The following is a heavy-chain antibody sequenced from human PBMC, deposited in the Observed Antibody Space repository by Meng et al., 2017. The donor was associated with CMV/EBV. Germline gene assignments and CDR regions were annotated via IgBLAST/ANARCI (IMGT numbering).Heavy chain of an antibody. CDR1: GFTVSGYD. CDR2: ISSSGSTI. J-gene: IGHJ4*02. V-gene: IGHV3-11*01. CDR3: ARGGRGSSSWPLDY. D-gene: IGHD6-13*01. Sequence: SGFTVSGYDMRWSRQAPGKGLEWVSYISSSGSTIYYADSVKGRFTISRDNAKNSLYLQMNSLRAEDTAVYYCARGGRGSSSWPLDYWGQGTLVTVSS.